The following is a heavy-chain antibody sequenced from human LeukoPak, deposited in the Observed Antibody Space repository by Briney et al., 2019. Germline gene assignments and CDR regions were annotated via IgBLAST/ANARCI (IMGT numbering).Heavy chain of an antibody. V-gene: IGHV3-7*01. CDR1: GFTFTTYW. D-gene: IGHD6-19*01. Sequence: GGSLRLSCAASGFTFTTYWMSWVRQAPGKGLEWVANIKQDGTEKYYVDSVKGRFTISRDNAKKSLYLEMNSLRAEDTAVYYCARGLSVRAVARSPYFDYWGQGTLVTVSS. CDR2: IKQDGTEK. J-gene: IGHJ4*02. CDR3: ARGLSVRAVARSPYFDY.